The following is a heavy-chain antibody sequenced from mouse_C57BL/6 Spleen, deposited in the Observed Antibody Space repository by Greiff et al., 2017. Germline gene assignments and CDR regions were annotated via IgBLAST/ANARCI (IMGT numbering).Heavy chain of an antibody. V-gene: IGHV7-3*01. Sequence: DVKLVESGGGLVQPGGSLSLSCAASGFTFTDYYMSCVRQPPGKALEWLGFIRNKANGYTTEYSASVKGRFTICRDNSQSILYLQMNALRAEDSATYYSAMLLTSYAMDYWSQVTSVTVSS. D-gene: IGHD1-1*01. CDR1: GFTFTDYY. CDR3: AMLLTSYAMDY. J-gene: IGHJ4*01. CDR2: IRNKANGYTT.